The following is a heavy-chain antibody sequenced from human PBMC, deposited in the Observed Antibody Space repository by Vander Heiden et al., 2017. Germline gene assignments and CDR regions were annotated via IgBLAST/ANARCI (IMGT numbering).Heavy chain of an antibody. V-gene: IGHV3-11*01. CDR1: GFIFSDYY. J-gene: IGHJ4*02. CDR3: FAGYNDIDY. Sequence: QVQLVESGGDLVKPGGSLRLYCAASGFIFSDYYMSWIRQAPGKGLEWVSFINRDSYTIYYTDSVMGRFTISRDNAKNSLYLQMNDLRVEDTAVYYCFAGYNDIDYWGQGTLVTVSS. CDR2: INRDSYTI. D-gene: IGHD5-12*01.